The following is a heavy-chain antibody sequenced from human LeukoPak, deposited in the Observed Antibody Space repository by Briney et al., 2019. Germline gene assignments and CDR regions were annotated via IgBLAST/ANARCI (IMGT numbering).Heavy chain of an antibody. CDR1: GCSISSGDYY. D-gene: IGHD3-10*01. J-gene: IGHJ1*01. CDR2: IYYSGST. CDR3: ARAYYYGSGSSEYFQH. Sequence: SQTLSLTCTVSGCSISSGDYYWSWIRQPPGKGLEWIGYIYYSGSTYYNPSLKSRVTISADTSKNQFSLELSSVTAADTAVYYCARAYYYGSGSSEYFQHWGQGTLVTVSS. V-gene: IGHV4-30-4*01.